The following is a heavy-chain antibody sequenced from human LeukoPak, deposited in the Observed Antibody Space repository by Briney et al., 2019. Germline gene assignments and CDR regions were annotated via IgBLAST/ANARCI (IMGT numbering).Heavy chain of an antibody. V-gene: IGHV1-18*01. J-gene: IGHJ4*02. CDR2: ISAYNGNT. CDR1: GYTFTSYG. Sequence: ASVKVSCKASGYTFTSYGISWVRQAPGQGLEWMGWISAYNGNTNYAQKLQGRATMTTDTSTSTAYMELRSLRSDDTAVYYCARVVFSRLTLRFFDYWGQGTLVTVSS. D-gene: IGHD3-3*01. CDR3: ARVVFSRLTLRFFDY.